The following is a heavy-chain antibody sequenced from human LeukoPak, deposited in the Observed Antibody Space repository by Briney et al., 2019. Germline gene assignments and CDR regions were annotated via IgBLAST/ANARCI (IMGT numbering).Heavy chain of an antibody. CDR3: AKYDSGSLVL. V-gene: IGHV4-4*07. Sequence: SETLSLTCIVSGGSIKNYFWSWIRQPAGKGLEWIGRIYTTTGITDYKPSLRSRVSISADMSKNQFSLKLSSVTAADTATYYCAKYDSGSLVLCGQGTLVTVSS. CDR1: GGSIKNYF. D-gene: IGHD3-10*01. CDR2: IYTTTGIT. J-gene: IGHJ4*02.